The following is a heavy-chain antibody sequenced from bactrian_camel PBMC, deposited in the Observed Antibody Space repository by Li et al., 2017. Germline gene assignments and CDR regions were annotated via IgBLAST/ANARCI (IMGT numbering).Heavy chain of an antibody. CDR2: ISPADGNT. V-gene: IGHV3S1*01. CDR3: AVSWRTWYDYDY. CDR1: GYTWSAYC. Sequence: VQLVESGGGLVQPGGSLRLSCAAAGYTWSAYCVAWFRQPPGQKREGVAAISPADGNTYYTESVKGRFTISRDNAKNTVYLQMNSLKSEDTALYYCAVSWRTWYDYDYWGQGTQVTVS. D-gene: IGHD6*01. J-gene: IGHJ4*01.